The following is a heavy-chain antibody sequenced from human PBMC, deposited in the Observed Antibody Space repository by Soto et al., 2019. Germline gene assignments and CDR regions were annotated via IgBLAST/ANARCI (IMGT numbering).Heavy chain of an antibody. CDR3: ARGDYYDTTGPFSDAFDI. D-gene: IGHD3-22*01. Sequence: GGSLRLSCAASGFTFRNYGMNWVRQAPGKGLEWVSYIGIGSSTKYYADSVKGRFTISRDNAKNSLYLQVNSLRAEDTAVYYCARGDYYDTTGPFSDAFDIWGQGTMVTVSS. CDR1: GFTFRNYG. V-gene: IGHV3-48*01. CDR2: IGIGSSTK. J-gene: IGHJ3*02.